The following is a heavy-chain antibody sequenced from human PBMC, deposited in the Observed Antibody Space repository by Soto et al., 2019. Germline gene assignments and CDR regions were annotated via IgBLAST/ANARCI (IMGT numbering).Heavy chain of an antibody. D-gene: IGHD7-27*01. CDR1: GQYIKSNFW. Sequence: SETLSLTCLVSGQYIKSNFWWAWVRQSPGKDLEWIGEIYHSGSAIYTPSLKSRVTISVDTSKNQFSLKLSSVTAADTAVYYCARRWGRTFDYWGQGTLVTVSS. V-gene: IGHV4-4*02. CDR3: ARRWGRTFDY. CDR2: IYHSGSA. J-gene: IGHJ4*02.